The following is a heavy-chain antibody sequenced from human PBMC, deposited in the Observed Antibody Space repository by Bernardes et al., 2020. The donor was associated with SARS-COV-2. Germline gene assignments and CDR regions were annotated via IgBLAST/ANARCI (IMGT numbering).Heavy chain of an antibody. Sequence: HSGSTNYNPSLKSRVTISVDKSKNQFSLKLSSVTAADTAVYYCARPTAGSKFDPWGKGTLVTVSS. D-gene: IGHD1-26*01. CDR3: ARPTAGSKFDP. V-gene: IGHV4-4*02. J-gene: IGHJ5*02. CDR2: HSGST.